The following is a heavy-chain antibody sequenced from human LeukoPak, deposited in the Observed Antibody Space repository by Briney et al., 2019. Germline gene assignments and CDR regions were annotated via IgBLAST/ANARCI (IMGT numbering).Heavy chain of an antibody. CDR2: IKQDGSEK. Sequence: PGGSLRLSCAASGFTFSSYWMSWVRQAPGKGLEWVANIKQDGSEKSYVDSVTGRFTIYRDNSKNTLYLKMNSLRAEDMAVYYCAKEGVGSGIVVVPAAIHWYYFDYWGQGTLVSVSS. CDR3: AKEGVGSGIVVVPAAIHWYYFDY. D-gene: IGHD2-2*01. V-gene: IGHV3-7*01. J-gene: IGHJ4*02. CDR1: GFTFSSYW.